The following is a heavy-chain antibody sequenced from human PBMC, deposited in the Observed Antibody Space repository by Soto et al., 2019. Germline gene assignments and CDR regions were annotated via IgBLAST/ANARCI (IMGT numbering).Heavy chain of an antibody. V-gene: IGHV1-24*01. D-gene: IGHD2-2*01. CDR1: GYTLTELS. J-gene: IGHJ4*02. CDR2: FDPEDGET. CDR3: ATVVYCSSTSCYFYFDY. Sequence: ASVKVSCKVSGYTLTELSMHWVRQAPGKGLEWMGGFDPEDGETIYAQKFQGRVTMTEDTSTDSAYMELSSLRSEDTAVYYCATVVYCSSTSCYFYFDYWGQGTLVTVSS.